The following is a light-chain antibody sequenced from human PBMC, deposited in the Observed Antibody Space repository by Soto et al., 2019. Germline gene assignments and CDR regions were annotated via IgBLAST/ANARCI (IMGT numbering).Light chain of an antibody. J-gene: IGLJ2*01. Sequence: QSALTQPASVSGSPGQSITVSCTGTNTDVGGYNYVSWYQHRPGKAPRLMIYEVRNRLSGVSNRFSGSKSGNTASLTISGLQSEDEADYYCQSYDSSLIGLIFGLGTKLTVL. CDR3: QSYDSSLIGLI. CDR1: NTDVGGYNY. V-gene: IGLV2-14*01. CDR2: EVR.